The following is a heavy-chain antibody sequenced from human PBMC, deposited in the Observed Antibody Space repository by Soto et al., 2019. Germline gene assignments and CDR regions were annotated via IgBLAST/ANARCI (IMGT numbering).Heavy chain of an antibody. Sequence: QVQLVQSGAEVKKPGSSVKVSCKASGGTFSNYSIGWVRQAPGQGLEWMGGIIPIFGTANYGQKFQGRVTITADESTSTSYMELSSLRSDDTAVYYCARQYPHWLLPDSYYYYGMDAWGQGTTVTVSS. V-gene: IGHV1-69*01. CDR1: GGTFSNYS. D-gene: IGHD1-1*01. J-gene: IGHJ6*02. CDR2: IIPIFGTA. CDR3: ARQYPHWLLPDSYYYYGMDA.